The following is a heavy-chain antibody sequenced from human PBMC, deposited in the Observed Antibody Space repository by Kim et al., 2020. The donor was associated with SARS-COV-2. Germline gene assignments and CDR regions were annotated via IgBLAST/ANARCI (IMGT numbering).Heavy chain of an antibody. V-gene: IGHV3-23*01. D-gene: IGHD3-3*01. CDR1: GFTFSSYA. CDR2: ISGSGGST. CDR3: AKSSQERYRIIPFDY. Sequence: GGSLRLSCAASGFTFSSYAMSWVRQAPGKGLEWVSAISGSGGSTYYADSVKGRFTISRDNSKNTLYLQMNSLRAEDTAVYYCAKSSQERYRIIPFDYWGQGTLVTVSS. J-gene: IGHJ4*02.